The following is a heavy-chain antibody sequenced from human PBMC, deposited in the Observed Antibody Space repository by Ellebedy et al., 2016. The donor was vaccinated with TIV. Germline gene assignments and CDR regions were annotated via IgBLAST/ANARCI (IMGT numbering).Heavy chain of an antibody. Sequence: GESLKISCAASGLTFSRNWMHWVRQAPGKGLVWVSRISSDGSYTSYADSVKGRFTISRDKSKNTLSLEMNSLRVDDTAVYFCARGPVRYTQKGGFLDYWGQGTLVTVSS. V-gene: IGHV3-74*01. CDR2: ISSDGSYT. CDR3: ARGPVRYTQKGGFLDY. D-gene: IGHD3-16*01. CDR1: GLTFSRNW. J-gene: IGHJ4*02.